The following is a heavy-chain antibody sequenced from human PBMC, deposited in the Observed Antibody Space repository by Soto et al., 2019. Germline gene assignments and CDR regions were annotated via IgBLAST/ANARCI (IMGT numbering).Heavy chain of an antibody. CDR2: IYHSGST. D-gene: IGHD7-27*01. Sequence: SETLSLTCTVSGGSMTSSNWWNWVRQSPGKGLEWIGYIYHSGSTYYNPSLKSRVTISVDRSKNQFSLKLSSVTAADTAVYYCARVPGPWGQGTLVT. CDR3: ARVPGP. J-gene: IGHJ5*02. CDR1: GGSMTSSNW. V-gene: IGHV4-4*02.